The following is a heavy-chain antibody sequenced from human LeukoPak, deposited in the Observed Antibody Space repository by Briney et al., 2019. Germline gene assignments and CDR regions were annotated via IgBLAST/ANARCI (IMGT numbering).Heavy chain of an antibody. CDR2: ISSSSSYI. J-gene: IGHJ3*02. CDR1: GCTFSSYS. D-gene: IGHD3-22*01. Sequence: GGSLRLSCAASGCTFSSYSMNWVRQAPGKGLEWVSSISSSSSYIYYADSVKGRFTISRDNAKNSLYLQMNSLRAEDTPVYYCARDSYDGPGDIWGQGTMVTVSS. CDR3: ARDSYDGPGDI. V-gene: IGHV3-21*01.